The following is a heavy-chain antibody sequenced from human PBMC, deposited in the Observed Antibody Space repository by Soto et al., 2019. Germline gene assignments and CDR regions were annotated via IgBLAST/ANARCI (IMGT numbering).Heavy chain of an antibody. J-gene: IGHJ4*02. V-gene: IGHV1-18*04. CDR1: GYSFTTYD. Sequence: QVQLEQSGPEEMKSGASVRISCKASGYSFTTYDITWVRPAPGHGPEWKGLISAQSANTNYADKDKSRDRLTKDTSTRTAYMDVRRLTSDDTAIYNCETLTSGTAHFNLWFQGTLITISS. CDR3: ETLTSGTAHFNL. CDR2: ISAQSANT. D-gene: IGHD1-1*01.